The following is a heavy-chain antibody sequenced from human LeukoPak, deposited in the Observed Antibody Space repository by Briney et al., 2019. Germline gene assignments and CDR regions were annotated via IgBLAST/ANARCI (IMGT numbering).Heavy chain of an antibody. V-gene: IGHV4-39*01. D-gene: IGHD5-24*01. CDR3: ARHPSGRMWLQQGGWFDP. CDR1: GGSISSISYY. J-gene: IGHJ5*02. CDR2: MYHNGST. Sequence: SETLSLTCTVSGGSISSISYYWGWIRQPPGKGLEWIGSMYHNGSTYYNSSLKSRVTISVDTSKNQFSLKLSSVTAADTAVYYCARHPSGRMWLQQGGWFDPWGQGTLVTVSS.